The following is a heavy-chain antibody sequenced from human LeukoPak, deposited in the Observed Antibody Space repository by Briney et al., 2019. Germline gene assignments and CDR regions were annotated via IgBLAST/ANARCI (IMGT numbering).Heavy chain of an antibody. CDR3: ARLKTPYYYDSSGYNYYYYMDV. CDR1: GGSISSYY. V-gene: IGHV4-59*12. D-gene: IGHD3-22*01. Sequence: PSETLSLTCTVSGGSISSYYWSWIRQPPGKGLEWIGYIYYSGSTNYNPSLKSRVTISVDTSKNQFSLKLSSVTAADTAVYYCARLKTPYYYDSSGYNYYYYMDVWGKGNTVTISS. CDR2: IYYSGST. J-gene: IGHJ6*03.